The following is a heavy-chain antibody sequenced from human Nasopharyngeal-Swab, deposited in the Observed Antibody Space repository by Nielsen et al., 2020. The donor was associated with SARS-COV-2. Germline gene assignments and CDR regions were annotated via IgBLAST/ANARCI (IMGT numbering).Heavy chain of an antibody. Sequence: VRQAPGKGLEWVGRIKSKTDGGTTDYAAPVKGRFTISRDDSKNTLYLQMNSLKTEDTAVYYCTTVRFHRSSTSCYRWFDPWGQGTLVTVSS. V-gene: IGHV3-15*01. J-gene: IGHJ5*02. D-gene: IGHD2-2*01. CDR3: TTVRFHRSSTSCYRWFDP. CDR2: IKSKTDGGTT.